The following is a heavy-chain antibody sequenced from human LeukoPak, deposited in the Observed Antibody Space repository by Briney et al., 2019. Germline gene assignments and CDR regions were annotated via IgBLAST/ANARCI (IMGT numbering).Heavy chain of an antibody. Sequence: GGSLRLSCAASGFTVSSNYMSWVRQTPGKGLEWVSVIYSGGSTYYADSVKGRFTISRDNSKNTLFLQMNSLRAEDTAVYYCARGGYSSSWYHFDYWGQGTPVTVSS. V-gene: IGHV3-53*01. CDR3: ARGGYSSSWYHFDY. CDR1: GFTVSSNY. CDR2: IYSGGST. J-gene: IGHJ4*02. D-gene: IGHD6-13*01.